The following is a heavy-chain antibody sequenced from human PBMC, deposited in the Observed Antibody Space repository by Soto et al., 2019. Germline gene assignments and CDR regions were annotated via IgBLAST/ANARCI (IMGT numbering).Heavy chain of an antibody. J-gene: IGHJ6*02. D-gene: IGHD3-3*01. CDR2: ISAYNGNT. CDR1: GYTFTSYG. Sequence: GESLKISCKASGYTFTSYGISWVRQAPGQGLEWMGWISAYNGNTNYAQKLQGRVTMTTDTSTSTAYMELRSLRSDDPAVYYCASDGASYYDSWSGYYFRACMDLWGQLTTVIVSS. CDR3: ASDGASYYDSWSGYYFRACMDL. V-gene: IGHV1-18*04.